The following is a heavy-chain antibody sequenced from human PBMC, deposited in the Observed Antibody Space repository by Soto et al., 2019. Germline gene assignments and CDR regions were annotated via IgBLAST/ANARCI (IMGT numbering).Heavy chain of an antibody. CDR2: IKQDGSEK. V-gene: IGHV3-7*01. D-gene: IGHD6-13*01. CDR3: ARDLGGAAGHFDY. Sequence: GGSLRLSCAASGFTFSSYWMSWVRQAPGKGLEWVANIKQDGSEKYYVDSVKGRFTISRDNAKNSLYLQMNSLRAEDTAVYYCARDLGGAAGHFDYWGQGTLVTVSS. J-gene: IGHJ4*02. CDR1: GFTFSSYW.